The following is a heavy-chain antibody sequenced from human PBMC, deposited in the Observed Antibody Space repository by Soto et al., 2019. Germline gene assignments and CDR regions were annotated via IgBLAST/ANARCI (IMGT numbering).Heavy chain of an antibody. J-gene: IGHJ3*02. CDR2: IYYSGST. Sequence: SETLSLTCTVSGGSISSYYWSWIRQPPGKGLEWIGYIYYSGSTNYNPSLKSRVTISVDTSKNQFSLKLSSVTAADTAVYYCARDPGHDAFDIWGQGTMVNVSS. CDR3: ARDPGHDAFDI. V-gene: IGHV4-59*01. CDR1: GGSISSYY.